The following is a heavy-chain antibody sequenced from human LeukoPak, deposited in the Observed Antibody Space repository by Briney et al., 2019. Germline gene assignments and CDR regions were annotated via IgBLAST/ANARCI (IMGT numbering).Heavy chain of an antibody. CDR2: TYYRSQWSY. CDR1: GDSVSSNNAV. CDR3: AGRMMSRHDFDS. D-gene: IGHD6-6*01. V-gene: IGHV6-1*01. J-gene: IGHJ4*02. Sequence: PSQTLSLTCAISGDSVSSNNAVWNWIRQSPSGGLEWLGRTYYRSQWSYDYAVSVKGRIIINPDTSKNQISLQVISVTPEDTAVYYCAGRMMSRHDFDSWGQGTLVTVSS.